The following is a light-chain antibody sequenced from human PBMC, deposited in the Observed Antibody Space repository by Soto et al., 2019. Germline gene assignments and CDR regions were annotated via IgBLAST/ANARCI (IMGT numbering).Light chain of an antibody. J-gene: IGLJ3*02. Sequence: QSALTQPASVSGSAGQSITISCSGTMRDVGAYNLVSWYQQHPGTAPKLIIYEVRNRPSGISSRFSGSRSGNTASLTISGLQSEDEGDDYCRAYTARSTLVFGGGTKLTVL. CDR2: EVR. CDR1: MRDVGAYNL. V-gene: IGLV2-14*01. CDR3: RAYTARSTLV.